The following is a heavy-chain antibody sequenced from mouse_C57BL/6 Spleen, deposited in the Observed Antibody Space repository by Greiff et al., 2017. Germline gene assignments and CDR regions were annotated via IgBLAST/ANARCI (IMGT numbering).Heavy chain of an antibody. V-gene: IGHV5-9-1*02. CDR1: GFTFSSYA. D-gene: IGHD2-5*01. Sequence: DVHLVESGEGLVKPGGSLKLSCAASGFTFSSYAMSWVRQTPEKRLEWVAYISSGGDYIYYADTVKGRFTISRDNARNTLYLQMSSLKSEDTAMYYCTRGKSYSNSYYAMDYWGQGTSVTVSS. CDR2: ISSGGDYI. CDR3: TRGKSYSNSYYAMDY. J-gene: IGHJ4*01.